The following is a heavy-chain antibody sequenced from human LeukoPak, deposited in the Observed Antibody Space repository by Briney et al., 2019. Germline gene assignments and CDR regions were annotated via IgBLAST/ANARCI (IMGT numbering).Heavy chain of an antibody. D-gene: IGHD3-10*01. CDR1: GYTFTSYY. CDR3: ARDRVRPRSRFRELLDY. V-gene: IGHV1-46*01. J-gene: IGHJ4*02. CDR2: INPSGGST. Sequence: EASVKVSCKASGYTFTSYYMHWVRQAPGQGLEWMGIINPSGGSTSYAQKFQGRVTMTRDTSTSTVYMELSSLRSEDTAVYYCARDRVRPRSRFRELLDYWGQGTLVTVSS.